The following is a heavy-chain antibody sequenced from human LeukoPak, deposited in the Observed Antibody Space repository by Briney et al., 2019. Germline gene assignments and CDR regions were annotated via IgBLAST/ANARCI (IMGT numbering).Heavy chain of an antibody. Sequence: SVKVSCKVSGYTLTELSMHWVRQAPGQGLEWMGRIIPILGIANYAQKFQGRVTITADKSTSTAYMELSSLRSEDTAVYYCASERYYDILTGYSQSGGYYYYGMDVWGQGTTVTVSS. CDR1: GYTLTELS. J-gene: IGHJ6*02. D-gene: IGHD3-9*01. CDR2: IIPILGIA. V-gene: IGHV1-69*04. CDR3: ASERYYDILTGYSQSGGYYYYGMDV.